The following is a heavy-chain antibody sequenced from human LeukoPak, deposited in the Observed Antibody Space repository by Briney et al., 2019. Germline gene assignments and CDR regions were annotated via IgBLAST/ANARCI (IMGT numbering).Heavy chain of an antibody. V-gene: IGHV3-23*01. CDR2: ISGSGGST. D-gene: IGHD2-15*01. CDR3: ARACSGGSCYGAFDI. J-gene: IGHJ3*02. CDR1: GFTFSSYA. Sequence: GGSLRLSCAASGFTFSSYAMSWVRQAPGKGLEWVSAISGSGGSTYYADSVKGRFTISRDNSKNTLCLQMNSLRAEDTAVYYCARACSGGSCYGAFDIWGQGTMVTVSS.